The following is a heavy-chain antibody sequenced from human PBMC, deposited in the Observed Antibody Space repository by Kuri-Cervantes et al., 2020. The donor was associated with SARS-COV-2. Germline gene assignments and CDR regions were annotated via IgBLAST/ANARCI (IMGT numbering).Heavy chain of an antibody. CDR3: ARQGTGYYGSGSYYYYYGMDV. CDR2: IYYSGST. J-gene: IGHJ6*02. Sequence: SETLSLTCTVSGGSISSSSYYWGWIRQPPGKGLEWIGSIYYSGSTYYNPSLKSRVTISVDTSKNQFSLKLSSVTAADTAVYYCARQGTGYYGSGSYYYYYGMDVWGQGTTVTVSS. V-gene: IGHV4-39*01. D-gene: IGHD3-10*01. CDR1: GGSISSSSYY.